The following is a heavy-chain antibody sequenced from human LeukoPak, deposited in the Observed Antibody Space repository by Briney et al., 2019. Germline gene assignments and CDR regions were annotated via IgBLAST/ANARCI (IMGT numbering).Heavy chain of an antibody. CDR1: GFTFSSYA. J-gene: IGHJ4*02. D-gene: IGHD3-22*01. CDR3: ALMIVVVITTSFDY. V-gene: IGHV3-23*01. Sequence: GGSLRLSCAASGFTFSSYAMSWVRQAPGKGLEWVSAISGSGGSTYYADSVKGRFTISRDNSKNTLYLQMNSLRAEDTAVYYCALMIVVVITTSFDYWGQGTLVTVSA. CDR2: ISGSGGST.